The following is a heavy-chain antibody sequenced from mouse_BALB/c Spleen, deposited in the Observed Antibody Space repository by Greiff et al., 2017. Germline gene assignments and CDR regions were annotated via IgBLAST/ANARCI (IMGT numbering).Heavy chain of an antibody. CDR2: IWSGGST. CDR1: GFSLTSYG. J-gene: IGHJ1*01. CDR3: ARKGEVRRYFDV. V-gene: IGHV2-2*02. Sequence: VKVEESGPGLVQPSQSLSITCTVSGFSLTSYGVHWVRQSPGKGLEWLGVIWSGGSTDYNAAFISRLSISKDNSKSQVFFKMNSLQANDTAIYYCARKGEVRRYFDVWGAGTTVTVSS. D-gene: IGHD2-14*01.